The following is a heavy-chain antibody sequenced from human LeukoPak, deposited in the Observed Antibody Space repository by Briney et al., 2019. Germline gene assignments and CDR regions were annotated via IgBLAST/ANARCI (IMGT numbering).Heavy chain of an antibody. D-gene: IGHD2-15*01. J-gene: IGHJ4*02. CDR1: DASLRGTFY. CDR3: GRVLNTPKLLDS. Sequence: PSETLSLTCALSDASLRGTFYWAWFRPPPGKALEWSGTVFHLQTVRTFSNPSLGSRISMSLDTSLNEFYLNLTSVTAADTALYFCGRVLNTPKLLDSWGRGTLVTVSS. CDR2: VFHLQTVRT. V-gene: IGHV4-38-2*01.